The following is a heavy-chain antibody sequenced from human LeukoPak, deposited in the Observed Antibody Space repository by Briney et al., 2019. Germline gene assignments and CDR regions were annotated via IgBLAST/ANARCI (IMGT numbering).Heavy chain of an antibody. J-gene: IGHJ4*02. D-gene: IGHD3-10*01. CDR2: IYYSGST. CDR1: GGSISSYY. Sequence: SETLSLTCTVSGGSISSYYWSWIRQPPGKGLEWIGYIYYSGSTNYNPSLKSRVTISVDTSKNQFSLKLSSVTAADTAVYYCARLDGVPSGTIDYGGQGTLVTVSS. CDR3: ARLDGVPSGTIDY. V-gene: IGHV4-59*08.